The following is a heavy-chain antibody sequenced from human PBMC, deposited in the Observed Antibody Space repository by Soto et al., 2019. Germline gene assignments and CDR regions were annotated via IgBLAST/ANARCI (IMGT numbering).Heavy chain of an antibody. V-gene: IGHV3-66*01. CDR3: ARGFTVVVAAADDAFDI. CDR2: IYNGGST. Sequence: EVQLVESGGGLVQPGGSLRLSCAASGFTVSSNYMSWVRQAPGKGLEWVSVIYNGGSTYYADSVKGRLTISRDNSKNTLYLQMTSLRAEDTAVYYCARGFTVVVAAADDAFDIWGQGTMVTVSS. J-gene: IGHJ3*02. D-gene: IGHD2-15*01. CDR1: GFTVSSNY.